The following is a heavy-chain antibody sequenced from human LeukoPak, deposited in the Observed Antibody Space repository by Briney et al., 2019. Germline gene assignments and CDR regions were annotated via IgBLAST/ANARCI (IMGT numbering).Heavy chain of an antibody. V-gene: IGHV3-30*18. CDR1: GFTFSSYG. Sequence: GGSPRLSCAASGFTFSSYGMHWVRQVPGKGLEWVAVISYDGSNKYYADSVKGRFTISRDNSKNTPYLQMNSLRAEDTAVYYCAKGKVQWELLPFDYWGQGTLVTVSS. CDR3: AKGKVQWELLPFDY. CDR2: ISYDGSNK. J-gene: IGHJ4*02. D-gene: IGHD1-26*01.